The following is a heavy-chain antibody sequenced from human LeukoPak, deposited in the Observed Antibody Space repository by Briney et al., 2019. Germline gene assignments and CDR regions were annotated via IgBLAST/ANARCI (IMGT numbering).Heavy chain of an antibody. V-gene: IGHV3-30*18. J-gene: IGHJ4*02. CDR3: ANTYSSGWDYGY. D-gene: IGHD6-19*01. Sequence: PGGSLRLPCAAPGFTFSSYGMHWVRQAPGKGLEWVAVISYDGSNKYYADSVKGRFTISRDNSKNTLYLQMNSLRAEDTAVYYCANTYSSGWDYGYWGQGTLVTVSS. CDR2: ISYDGSNK. CDR1: GFTFSSYG.